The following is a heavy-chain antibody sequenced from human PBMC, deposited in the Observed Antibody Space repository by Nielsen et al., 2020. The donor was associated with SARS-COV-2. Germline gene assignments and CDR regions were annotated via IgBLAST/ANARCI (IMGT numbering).Heavy chain of an antibody. D-gene: IGHD2-2*01. Sequence: ASVKVSCKASGYTFTGYYMHWVRQAPGQGLEWMGRINPNSGGTNYAQKFQGRVTMTRDTSISTAYMELSRLRSDDTAVYYCARDPIVVVPAAISEVVDYWGQGTLVTVSS. CDR1: GYTFTGYY. V-gene: IGHV1-2*06. CDR3: ARDPIVVVPAAISEVVDY. J-gene: IGHJ4*02. CDR2: INPNSGGT.